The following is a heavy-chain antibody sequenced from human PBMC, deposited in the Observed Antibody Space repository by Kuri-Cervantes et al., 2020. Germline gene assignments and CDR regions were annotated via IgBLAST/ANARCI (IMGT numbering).Heavy chain of an antibody. CDR1: GFTFSDYY. Sequence: GESLKISCAASGFTFSDYYMSWIRQAPGKGLEWVSYISSSGSTIYYADSVKGRFTIPRDNAKNSLYLRMNNLRTDDTAVYYCARGLDDNSGYLLTPFDSWGQGTLVTVSS. CDR3: ARGLDDNSGYLLTPFDS. CDR2: ISSSGSTI. V-gene: IGHV3-11*04. D-gene: IGHD3-22*01. J-gene: IGHJ4*02.